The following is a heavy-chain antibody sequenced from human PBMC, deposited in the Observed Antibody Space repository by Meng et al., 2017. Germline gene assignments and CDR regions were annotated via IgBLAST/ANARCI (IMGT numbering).Heavy chain of an antibody. CDR2: INHSGST. CDR3: ARGRWRGNRFDP. J-gene: IGHJ5*02. Sequence: QVQLQQWGAGLFKPSATLSLTCAVYGGSFSGYYWSWIRQPPGKGLEWIGEINHSGSTNYNPSLKSRVTISVDTSKNQFSLKLSSVTAADTAVYYCARGRWRGNRFDPWGQGTLVTVSS. V-gene: IGHV4-34*01. D-gene: IGHD3-10*01. CDR1: GGSFSGYY.